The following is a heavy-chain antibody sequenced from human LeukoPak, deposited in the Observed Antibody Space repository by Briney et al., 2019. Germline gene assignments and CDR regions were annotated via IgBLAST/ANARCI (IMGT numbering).Heavy chain of an antibody. CDR3: ARDSGAVAHYCDY. CDR2: ISSSTSYT. V-gene: IGHV3-11*05. J-gene: IGHJ4*02. CDR1: GFTFSYYY. Sequence: PGGSLRLSCAVSGFTFSYYYMRWLRQAPGKGLEWVSYISSSTSYTKYADSVKGRFTISRDNAKNSVYLQMNSLRVEDTAVYYCARDSGAVAHYCDYWAQGTLVTVSS. D-gene: IGHD6-19*01.